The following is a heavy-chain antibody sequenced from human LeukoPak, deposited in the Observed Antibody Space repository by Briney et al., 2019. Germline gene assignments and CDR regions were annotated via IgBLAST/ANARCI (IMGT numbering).Heavy chain of an antibody. V-gene: IGHV3-30*18. CDR2: ISYDGSNK. D-gene: IGHD3-22*01. CDR1: GFTFSSYG. J-gene: IGHJ4*02. Sequence: GGSLRLSCAASGFTFSSYGMHWVRQAPGKGLEWVAVISYDGSNKYYADSVKGRFTISRDNSKNTLYLQMNSLGAEDTAVYYCAKESRPMIVVVKYYFDYWGQGTLVTVSS. CDR3: AKESRPMIVVVKYYFDY.